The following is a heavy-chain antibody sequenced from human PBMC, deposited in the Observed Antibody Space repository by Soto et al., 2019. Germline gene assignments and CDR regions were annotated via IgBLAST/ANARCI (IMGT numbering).Heavy chain of an antibody. CDR3: AHRQGQYQLLPEYFQH. J-gene: IGHJ1*01. Sequence: QITLKESGPTLVKPTQTLTLTCTFSGFSLSTSGVGVGWIRQPPGKALEWLALIYWDDDKRYSPSLKSRITITKDTSKNRVVLTMTNMDPVDTATYYCAHRQGQYQLLPEYFQHWGQGTLVTVSS. D-gene: IGHD2-2*01. CDR1: GFSLSTSGVG. V-gene: IGHV2-5*02. CDR2: IYWDDDK.